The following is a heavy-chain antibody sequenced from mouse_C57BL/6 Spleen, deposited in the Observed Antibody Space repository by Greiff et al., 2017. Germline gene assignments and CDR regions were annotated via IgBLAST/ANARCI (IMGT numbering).Heavy chain of an antibody. D-gene: IGHD2-4*01. Sequence: EVQLQQSGPELVKPGASVKMSCKASGYTFTDYNMHWVKQSHGKSLEWIGYINPNNGGTSYNQKFKGKATLTVNKSSSTAYMELRSLTSEDSAVYYCATFYYDYDGCAYWGQGTLVTVSA. CDR2: INPNNGGT. CDR1: GYTFTDYN. CDR3: ATFYYDYDGCAY. V-gene: IGHV1-22*01. J-gene: IGHJ3*01.